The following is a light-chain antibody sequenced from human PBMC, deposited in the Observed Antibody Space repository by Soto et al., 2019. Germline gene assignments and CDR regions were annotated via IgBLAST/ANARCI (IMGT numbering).Light chain of an antibody. CDR3: QQYVASPYT. CDR2: DAS. Sequence: ETMMTQSPDTLSVSLGERSTLSCGASQSINSRSLAWYQQKPGQAPRLLIYDASGRATGIPDRFSASGSGTDFTLTISSLEPEDFAVYYCQQYVASPYTFGQGTKVDIK. J-gene: IGKJ2*01. CDR1: QSINSRS. V-gene: IGKV3-20*01.